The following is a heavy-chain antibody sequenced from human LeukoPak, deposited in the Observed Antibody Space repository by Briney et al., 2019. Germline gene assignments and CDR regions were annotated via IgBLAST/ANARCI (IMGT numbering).Heavy chain of an antibody. D-gene: IGHD3-10*01. CDR1: GGSFSGYY. CDR3: ARGRLLWFGPPGWFDP. CDR2: INHSGST. Sequence: PSETLSLTCAVYGGSFSGYYWSWIRQPPGKGLEWIGEINHSGSTNYNPSLKSRVTISVDTSKNQFSLKLSSVTAADTAVYYCARGRLLWFGPPGWFDPWGQGTLVTVSS. V-gene: IGHV4-34*01. J-gene: IGHJ5*02.